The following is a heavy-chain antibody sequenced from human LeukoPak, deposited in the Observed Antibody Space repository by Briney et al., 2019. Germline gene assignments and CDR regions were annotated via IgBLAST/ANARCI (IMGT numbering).Heavy chain of an antibody. V-gene: IGHV4-39*07. D-gene: IGHD3-16*02. J-gene: IGHJ3*02. Sequence: SETLSLTCTVSGGSISSSSYYWGWIRQPPGKGLEWIGSIYYSGSTNYNPSLKSRVTISVDTSKNQFSLKLSSVTAADTAVYYGARGGVGGSYRTKAFDIWGQGTMVTVSS. CDR2: IYYSGST. CDR1: GGSISSSSYY. CDR3: ARGGVGGSYRTKAFDI.